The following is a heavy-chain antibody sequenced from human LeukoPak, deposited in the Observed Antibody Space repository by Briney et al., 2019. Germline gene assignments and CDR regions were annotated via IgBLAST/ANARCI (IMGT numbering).Heavy chain of an antibody. CDR1: GYTFTGYY. J-gene: IGHJ4*02. V-gene: IGHV1-2*02. CDR3: ARGRSSRVTMNFDY. CDR2: INPNSGGT. Sequence: ASVKVSCKASGYTFTGYYMHWVRQAPGQGLEWMGWINPNSGGTNYAQKFQGRVTMTRDTSISTAYMELSRLRSDDTAVYYCARGRSSRVTMNFDYWGQGTLVTVSS. D-gene: IGHD3-3*01.